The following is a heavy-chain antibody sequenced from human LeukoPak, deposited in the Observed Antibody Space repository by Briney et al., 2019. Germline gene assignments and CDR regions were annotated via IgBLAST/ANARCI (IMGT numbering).Heavy chain of an antibody. CDR1: GGTFSSYA. D-gene: IGHD2-21*02. J-gene: IGHJ3*02. V-gene: IGHV1-69*05. CDR2: IIPIFGTA. CDR3: ARTTYCGGDCYSGAFDI. Sequence: ASVKVSCKASGGTFSSYATSWVRQAPGQGLEWMGRIIPIFGTANYAQKFQGRVTITTDESTSTAYMELSSLRSEDTAVYYCARTTYCGGDCYSGAFDIWGQGTMVTVSS.